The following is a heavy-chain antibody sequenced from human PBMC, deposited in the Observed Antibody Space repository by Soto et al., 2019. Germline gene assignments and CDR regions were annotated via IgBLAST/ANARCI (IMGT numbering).Heavy chain of an antibody. J-gene: IGHJ5*01. Sequence: QVQLVESGGGVVQPGRSLRLSCAASGFTFRSYAMHWVRQAPGKGLEWVATISYDENNRYYTDSVKGRFTISRDNSKNTVYLQVNSLRDEDGAVYLCARAMDIGMAAKDYWFDSWGQGTLVTVSS. CDR1: GFTFRSYA. CDR3: ARAMDIGMAAKDYWFDS. V-gene: IGHV3-30-3*01. CDR2: ISYDENNR. D-gene: IGHD2-2*03.